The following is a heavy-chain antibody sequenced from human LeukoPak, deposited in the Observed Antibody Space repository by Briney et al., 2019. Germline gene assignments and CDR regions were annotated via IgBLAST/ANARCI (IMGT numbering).Heavy chain of an antibody. V-gene: IGHV4-59*08. CDR2: IYYTGGT. D-gene: IGHD6-19*01. CDR1: GGSIGSDY. J-gene: IGHJ4*02. Sequence: PSETLSLTCTVSGGSIGSDYWTWIRQRPGKGLEYIGYIYYTGGTNYNPSLKSRVTISVDTSKNQFSLKMSSVTAADTAVYFCAKYGNSGWVIDNWGQGTLVTVSS. CDR3: AKYGNSGWVIDN.